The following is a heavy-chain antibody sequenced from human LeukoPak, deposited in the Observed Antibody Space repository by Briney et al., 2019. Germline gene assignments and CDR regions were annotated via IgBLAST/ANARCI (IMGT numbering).Heavy chain of an antibody. V-gene: IGHV3-23*01. CDR1: GFTFSSYA. D-gene: IGHD3-3*01. Sequence: PGGSLRLSCAASGFTFSSYAMSWVRQAPGKGLEWVSAISGSGGSTYYADSVKGRFTISRDNSRNTLYLQMNSLRAEDTAVYYFAKTVNVNYYFWGCYSPYYFDYWGQGTLVTVSS. CDR3: AKTVNVNYYFWGCYSPYYFDY. J-gene: IGHJ4*02. CDR2: ISGSGGST.